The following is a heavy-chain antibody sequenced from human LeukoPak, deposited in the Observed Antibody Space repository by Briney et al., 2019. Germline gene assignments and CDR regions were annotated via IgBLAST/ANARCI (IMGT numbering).Heavy chain of an antibody. CDR1: GFTFSSYS. V-gene: IGHV3-7*01. D-gene: IGHD3-3*01. J-gene: IGHJ4*02. CDR3: ARDAYDFWSGYPDPIDY. CDR2: IKQDGSEK. Sequence: QARGSLRLSCAASGFTFSSYSMNWVRQAPGKGLEWVANIKQDGSEKYYVDSVKGRFTIPRDNAKNSLYLQMNSLRAEDTAVYYCARDAYDFWSGYPDPIDYWGQGTLVTVSS.